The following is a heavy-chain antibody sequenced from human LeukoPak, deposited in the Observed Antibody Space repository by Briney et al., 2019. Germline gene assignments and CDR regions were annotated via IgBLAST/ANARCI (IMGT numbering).Heavy chain of an antibody. D-gene: IGHD6-19*01. V-gene: IGHV4-4*09. CDR1: GGSISSYY. J-gene: IGHJ4*02. CDR2: IYTSGST. Sequence: PSETLSLTCTVSGGSISSYYWSWIRQPPGKGLEWIGYIYTSGSTNYNPSLKSRVTISVDTSKNQFSLKLSSVTAADTAVYYCARHVAVAGPIVYWGQGTLVTVSS. CDR3: ARHVAVAGPIVY.